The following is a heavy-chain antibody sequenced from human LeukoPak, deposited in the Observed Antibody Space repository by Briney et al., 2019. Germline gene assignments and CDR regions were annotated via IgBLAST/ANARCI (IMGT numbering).Heavy chain of an antibody. V-gene: IGHV3-11*05. Sequence: GGSLRLSCAASGFTFSDYYMSWIRQAPGKGLEWISSISGSGSFTNYADSVKGRFTISRDNAKNSLYLQMNSLRAEDTAVYYCARDRGYCTGGNCLNWFDPWGQGTLVTVSS. CDR1: GFTFSDYY. D-gene: IGHD2-15*01. J-gene: IGHJ5*02. CDR3: ARDRGYCTGGNCLNWFDP. CDR2: ISGSGSFT.